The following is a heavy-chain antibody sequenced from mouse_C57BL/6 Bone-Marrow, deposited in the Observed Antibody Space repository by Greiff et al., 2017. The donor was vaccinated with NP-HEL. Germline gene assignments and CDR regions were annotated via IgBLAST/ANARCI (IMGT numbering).Heavy chain of an antibody. CDR3: ARGLLLRPDY. D-gene: IGHD1-1*01. Sequence: EVQLVESGGGLVQPGGSLSLSCAASVFTFTDYYMSWVRQPPGKALEWLGFIRNKANGYTTEYSASVKGRFTISRDNSQSILYLQMNALRAEDSATYYCARGLLLRPDYWGQGTTLTVSS. J-gene: IGHJ2*01. CDR2: IRNKANGYTT. V-gene: IGHV7-3*01. CDR1: VFTFTDYY.